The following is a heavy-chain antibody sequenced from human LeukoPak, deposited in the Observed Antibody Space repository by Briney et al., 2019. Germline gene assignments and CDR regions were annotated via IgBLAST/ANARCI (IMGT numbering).Heavy chain of an antibody. CDR2: VDPEDGET. CDR3: AKDSTVRGPIPRGYFDY. CDR1: GYTFTDYY. Sequence: ATVKISCKVSGYTFTDYYMHWVQQAPGKGLEWMGLVDPEDGETIYAEKFQGRVTITADTSTDTAYMELSSLRSEDTAVYYCAKDSTVRGPIPRGYFDYWGQGTLVTVSS. V-gene: IGHV1-69-2*01. D-gene: IGHD3-10*01. J-gene: IGHJ4*02.